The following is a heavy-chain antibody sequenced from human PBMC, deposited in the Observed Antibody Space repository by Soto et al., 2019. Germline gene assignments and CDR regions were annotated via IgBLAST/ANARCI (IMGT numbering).Heavy chain of an antibody. V-gene: IGHV3-23*01. D-gene: IGHD3-22*01. CDR3: AKGNTHYYDSSGYFSRPYYFDY. J-gene: IGHJ4*02. CDR2: ISGSGGST. CDR1: GFTFSSYA. Sequence: GGSLRLSCAASGFTFSSYAMSWVRQAPGKGLEWVSAISGSGGSTYYADSVKGRFTISRDNSKNTLYLQMNSLRAEDTAVYYCAKGNTHYYDSSGYFSRPYYFDYWGQGTLVTVSS.